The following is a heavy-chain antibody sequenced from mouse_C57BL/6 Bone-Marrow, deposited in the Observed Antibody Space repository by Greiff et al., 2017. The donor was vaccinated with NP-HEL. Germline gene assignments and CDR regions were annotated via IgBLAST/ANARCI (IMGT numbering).Heavy chain of an antibody. J-gene: IGHJ2*01. CDR2: IHPNSGST. D-gene: IGHD2-2*01. Sequence: QVQLQQPGAELVKPGASVKLSCKASGYTFTSYWMHWVKQRPGQGLEWIGMIHPNSGSTNSNEKFKSKATLTVATSSSTAYMPLSSLTSADSAVYYCALDGYENYWGQGTTLTVSS. V-gene: IGHV1-64*01. CDR3: ALDGYENY. CDR1: GYTFTSYW.